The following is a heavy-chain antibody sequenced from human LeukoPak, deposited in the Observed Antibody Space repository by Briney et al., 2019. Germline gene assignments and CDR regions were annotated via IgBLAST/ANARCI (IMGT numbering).Heavy chain of an antibody. Sequence: PGGSLRLSCAASGFTFSSYWTHWVRQAPGKGLVWVSRINSDGSSTSYADSVKGRFTISRDNAKNTLYLQMNSLRAEDTAVYYCASYYDSSGYYYDYHGMDVWGQGTTVTVSS. CDR3: ASYYDSSGYYYDYHGMDV. CDR1: GFTFSSYW. J-gene: IGHJ6*02. V-gene: IGHV3-74*01. D-gene: IGHD3-22*01. CDR2: INSDGSST.